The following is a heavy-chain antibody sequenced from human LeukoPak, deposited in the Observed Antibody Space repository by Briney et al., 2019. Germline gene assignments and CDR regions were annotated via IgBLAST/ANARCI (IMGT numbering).Heavy chain of an antibody. Sequence: GGSLRLSCAASGFTFSSYEMNWVRQAPGKGLEWVSYISSSGSTIYYADSVKGRFTISRDNAKNSLYLQMNSLRAEDTAVYYCARADSSGWKYYYYMDVWGKGTTVTISS. CDR2: ISSSGSTI. CDR1: GFTFSSYE. CDR3: ARADSSGWKYYYYMDV. J-gene: IGHJ6*03. V-gene: IGHV3-48*03. D-gene: IGHD6-19*01.